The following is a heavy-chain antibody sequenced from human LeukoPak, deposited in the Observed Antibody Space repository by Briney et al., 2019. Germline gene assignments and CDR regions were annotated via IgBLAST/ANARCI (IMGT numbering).Heavy chain of an antibody. D-gene: IGHD6-13*01. Sequence: GESLKISCKGSGYSFTSYWIGWVRQMPGKGLEWMGIIYPGDSDTRYSPSFQGQVTISADKSISTAYLQWSSLKASDTAMYYCARLRDSSSWYLGGMGAFDIWGQGTMVTVSS. CDR2: IYPGDSDT. CDR3: ARLRDSSSWYLGGMGAFDI. J-gene: IGHJ3*02. CDR1: GYSFTSYW. V-gene: IGHV5-51*01.